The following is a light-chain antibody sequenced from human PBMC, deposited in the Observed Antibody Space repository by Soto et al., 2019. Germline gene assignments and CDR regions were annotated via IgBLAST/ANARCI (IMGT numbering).Light chain of an antibody. CDR3: GSYTSRTTLEGV. CDR1: SRDVGGYNY. V-gene: IGLV2-14*01. Sequence: QSVLTQPASVSGSPGQSITISCTGSSRDVGGYNYVSWYQHHPGKAPKLMIYEVSNRPSGVSDRFSGSKSGNTASLTISGLQAEDEADYYCGSYTSRTTLEGVFGGGTQLTVL. CDR2: EVS. J-gene: IGLJ3*02.